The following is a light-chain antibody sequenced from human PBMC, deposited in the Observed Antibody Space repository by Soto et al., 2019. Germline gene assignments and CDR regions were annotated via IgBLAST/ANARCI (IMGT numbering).Light chain of an antibody. Sequence: EIVLIPVVAAPSLKTRERATLSCRASQSVSSYLAWYQQKPGQAPRLLIYDASTRATGIPARFSGSGSGTDFTLTICRVEPGDCAVYYCQQRSHRLTFGGGTTADI. V-gene: IGKV3-11*01. CDR2: DAS. J-gene: IGKJ4*01. CDR3: QQRSHRLT. CDR1: QSVSSY.